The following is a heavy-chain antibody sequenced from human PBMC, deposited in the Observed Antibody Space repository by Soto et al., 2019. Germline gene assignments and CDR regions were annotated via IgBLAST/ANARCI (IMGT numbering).Heavy chain of an antibody. J-gene: IGHJ5*02. Sequence: SVKVSCKASGYTFTSYEINWVRQATGQGLEWMGWIIPILGIADYAQKFQGRVTITADKSTSTAYMELSSLRSEDTAVYYCARDKNWNYENWFDPWGQGTLVTVSS. CDR3: ARDKNWNYENWFDP. CDR2: IIPILGIA. D-gene: IGHD1-7*01. V-gene: IGHV1-69*10. CDR1: GYTFTSYE.